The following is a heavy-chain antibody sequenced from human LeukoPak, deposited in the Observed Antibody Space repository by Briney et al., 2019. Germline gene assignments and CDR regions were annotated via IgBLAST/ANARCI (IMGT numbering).Heavy chain of an antibody. D-gene: IGHD2-15*01. CDR1: GGTFSSYA. CDR3: AGAPEEVVAAQTD. J-gene: IGHJ4*02. Sequence: SVRVSCKASGGTFSSYAISWVRQAPGQGLEWMGGIIPIFGTANYAQKFQGRVTITADESTSTAYMELSSLRSEDTAVYYCAGAPEEVVAAQTDWGQGTLVTVSS. CDR2: IIPIFGTA. V-gene: IGHV1-69*13.